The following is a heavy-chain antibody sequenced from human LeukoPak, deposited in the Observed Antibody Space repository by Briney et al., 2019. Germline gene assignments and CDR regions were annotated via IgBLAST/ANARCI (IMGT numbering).Heavy chain of an antibody. J-gene: IGHJ5*02. D-gene: IGHD4-23*01. Sequence: PSETLSLTCTLSSGSISSSSYYWGWIRQPPGKGLEWIGSIYYSGSTYYNPSLKSRVTISVDTSKNQFSLKLSSVTAADTAVYYCARDHGGNSGDNWFDPWGQGTLVTVSS. CDR3: ARDHGGNSGDNWFDP. CDR1: SGSISSSSYY. V-gene: IGHV4-39*07. CDR2: IYYSGST.